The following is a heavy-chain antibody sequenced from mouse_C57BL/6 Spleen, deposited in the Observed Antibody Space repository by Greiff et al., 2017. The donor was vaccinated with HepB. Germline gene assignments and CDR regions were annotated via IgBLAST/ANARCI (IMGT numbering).Heavy chain of an antibody. V-gene: IGHV1-50*01. CDR1: GYTFTSYW. D-gene: IGHD1-1*01. Sequence: QVQLQQPGAELVKPGASVKLSCKASGYTFTSYWMQWVKQRPGQGLEWIGEIDPSDSYTNYNQKFKGKATLTVDTSSSTAYMQLSSLTSEDSAVYYCARGGDITTVVAKYFDVWGTGTTVTVSS. J-gene: IGHJ1*03. CDR3: ARGGDITTVVAKYFDV. CDR2: IDPSDSYT.